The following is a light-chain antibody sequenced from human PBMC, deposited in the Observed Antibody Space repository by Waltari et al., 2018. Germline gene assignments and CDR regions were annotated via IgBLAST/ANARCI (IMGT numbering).Light chain of an antibody. CDR1: QSLTNW. J-gene: IGKJ1*01. CDR2: KAS. CDR3: QQYDNYWT. Sequence: DIQMTQSPSTLSASVGDRLTITCRASQSLTNWLAWYQQKPGKAPKLLIYKASNLESGVPSRFSGSGSGTEFTLTISSLQPDDFATYYCQQYDNYWTFGQGTKVEIK. V-gene: IGKV1-5*03.